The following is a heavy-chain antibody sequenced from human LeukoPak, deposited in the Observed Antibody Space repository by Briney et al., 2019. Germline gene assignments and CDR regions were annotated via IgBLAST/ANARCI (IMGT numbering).Heavy chain of an antibody. J-gene: IGHJ4*02. D-gene: IGHD2-2*01. V-gene: IGHV4-39*07. CDR2: IYYSGST. CDR3: ASFPDQRRGPALDNAY. Sequence: SETLSLTCTVSGGSISSSSYYWGWIRQPPGKGLEWIGSIYYSGSTYYNPSLKSRVTISVDTSKNQFSLKLSSVTAADTAVYYCASFPDQRRGPALDNAYWGQGTLVTVSS. CDR1: GGSISSSSYY.